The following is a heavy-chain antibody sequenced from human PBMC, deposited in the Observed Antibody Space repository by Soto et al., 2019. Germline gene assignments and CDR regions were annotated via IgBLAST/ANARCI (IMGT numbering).Heavy chain of an antibody. V-gene: IGHV3-11*06. D-gene: IGHD2-15*01. Sequence: PGGSLRLSFAGPGLTFGDSYMSWIAQAPGKGLEWLSYISPGSRYPAYADSVKGRFTISRDNAKRSLYLQMMSLTAEDTAIYYCVRGGGGGLFDPWGQGTMVTVSS. J-gene: IGHJ5*02. CDR3: VRGGGGGLFDP. CDR2: ISPGSRYP. CDR1: GLTFGDSY.